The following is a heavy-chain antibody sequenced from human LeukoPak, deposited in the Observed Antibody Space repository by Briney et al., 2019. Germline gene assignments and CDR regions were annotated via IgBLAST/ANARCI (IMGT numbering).Heavy chain of an antibody. V-gene: IGHV4-31*03. J-gene: IGHJ4*02. CDR2: IYYSGSTY. CDR1: GASISSGGYY. D-gene: IGHD5-24*01. Sequence: KASQTLSLTCTVSGASISSGGYYWSWIRQHPGKGLEWIGYIYYSGSTYYYNPSLKSRVTISVDTSKNQFSLKLSSVTAADTAVYYCARHRRRDGYNPGYFDYWGQGTLVTVSS. CDR3: ARHRRRDGYNPGYFDY.